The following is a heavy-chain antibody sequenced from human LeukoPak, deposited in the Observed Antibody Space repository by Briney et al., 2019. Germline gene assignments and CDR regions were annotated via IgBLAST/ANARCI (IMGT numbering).Heavy chain of an antibody. CDR2: IRVYDGDT. CDR1: GYRFNNYG. V-gene: IGHV1-18*01. Sequence: ASVKVSCKASGYRFNNYGISWVRQAPGQGPEWMGWIRVYDGDTNYAQKLQGRVIMTTDISTTTVYMELRSLRSDDTAVYYCARDRGGAYYFDYWGQGTLVTVSS. D-gene: IGHD2-15*01. CDR3: ARDRGGAYYFDY. J-gene: IGHJ4*02.